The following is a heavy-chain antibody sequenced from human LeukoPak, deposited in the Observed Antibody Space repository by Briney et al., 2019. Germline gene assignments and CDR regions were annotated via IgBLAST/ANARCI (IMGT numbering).Heavy chain of an antibody. J-gene: IGHJ4*02. CDR1: GFTFDDYA. CDR3: ASGYGSGWSGGY. V-gene: IGHV3-9*01. CDR2: ISWNSGSI. Sequence: GGSLRLSCAASGFTFDDYAMHWVRQAPGKGLEWVSGISWNSGSIGYADSVKGRFTISRDNAKNSLYLQMNSLRAEDTALYYCASGYGSGWSGGYWGQGILVTVSS. D-gene: IGHD6-19*01.